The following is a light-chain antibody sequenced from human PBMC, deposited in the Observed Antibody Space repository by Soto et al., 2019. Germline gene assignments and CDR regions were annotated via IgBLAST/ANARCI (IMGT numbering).Light chain of an antibody. J-gene: IGLJ2*01. V-gene: IGLV2-14*03. CDR1: SSDICGYNY. Sequence: QSALTQPASVSGSPGQSITISCTGSSSDICGYNYVSWYQQHPGKAPKLMIYDVSSRPSGVSNRFSGSKSGNTASLTISGLQAEDEADYYCSSDRSYTTRVFGGGTKLTVL. CDR3: SSDRSYTTRV. CDR2: DVS.